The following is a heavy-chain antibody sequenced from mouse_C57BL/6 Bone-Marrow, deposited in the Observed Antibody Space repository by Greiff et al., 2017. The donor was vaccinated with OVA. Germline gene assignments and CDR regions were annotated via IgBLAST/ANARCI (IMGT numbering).Heavy chain of an antibody. CDR2: IYPRSGNT. Sequence: VQLQQSGAELARPGASVKLSCKASGYTFTSYGISWVKQRTGQGLEWIGEIYPRSGNTYYNEKFKGKATLTADKSSSTAYMELRSLTSEESAVYFCARSGGWLLYYYAMDYWGQGTSVTVSS. CDR3: ARSGGWLLYYYAMDY. J-gene: IGHJ4*01. D-gene: IGHD2-3*01. V-gene: IGHV1-81*01. CDR1: GYTFTSYG.